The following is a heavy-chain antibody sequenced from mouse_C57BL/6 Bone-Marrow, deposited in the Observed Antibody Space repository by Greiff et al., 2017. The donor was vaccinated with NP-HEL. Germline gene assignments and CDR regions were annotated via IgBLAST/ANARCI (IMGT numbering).Heavy chain of an antibody. CDR1: GCTFTSYG. V-gene: IGHV1-81*01. Sequence: QVQLQQSGAELARPGASVKLSCKASGCTFTSYGISWVKQRTGQGLEWIGEIYPRSGNTYYNEKFKGKATLTADKSSSTAYMELRSLTSEDSAVYFCARGRLRREGSAMDYWGQGTSVTVSS. CDR3: ARGRLRREGSAMDY. CDR2: IYPRSGNT. J-gene: IGHJ4*01. D-gene: IGHD2-4*01.